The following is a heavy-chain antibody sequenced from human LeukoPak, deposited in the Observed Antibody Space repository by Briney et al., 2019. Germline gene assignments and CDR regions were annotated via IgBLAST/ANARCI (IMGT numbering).Heavy chain of an antibody. V-gene: IGHV4-30-2*01. J-gene: IGHJ3*02. CDR2: IYHSGST. CDR3: ARGRKRSTTVVMGAFDI. CDR1: GGSISSGGYS. D-gene: IGHD4-23*01. Sequence: PSETLPLTCAVSGGSISSGGYSWSWIRQPPGKGLEWIGYIYHSGSTYYNPSLKSRVTISVDTSKNQFSLKLSSVTAADTAVYYCARGRKRSTTVVMGAFDIWGQGTMVTVSS.